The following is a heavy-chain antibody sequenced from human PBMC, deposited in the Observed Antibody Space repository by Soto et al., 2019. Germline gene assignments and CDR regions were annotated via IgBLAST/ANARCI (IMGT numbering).Heavy chain of an antibody. CDR1: GYTFTSYY. V-gene: IGHV1-46*01. D-gene: IGHD2-2*01. J-gene: IGHJ4*02. Sequence: ASVKVSCQASGYTFTSYYMHWVRQAPGQGIEWMGIINPSGGSTSYAQKFQGRVTMTRDTATSTVYMELSSLRSEDTAVYYCARAASPSLSIYYFDYWGQGTLVTVSS. CDR2: INPSGGST. CDR3: ARAASPSLSIYYFDY.